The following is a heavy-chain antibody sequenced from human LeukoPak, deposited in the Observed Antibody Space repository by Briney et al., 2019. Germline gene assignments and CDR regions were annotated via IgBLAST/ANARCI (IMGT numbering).Heavy chain of an antibody. Sequence: GGSLRLSCAASGFTFSSYAMSWVRQAPGKGLEWVSAISGSGGSTYYADSVKGRFTISRGNSKNTLYPQMNSLRAEDTALYYCARELGSYEGGYYGMDVWGQGTTVTVSS. CDR1: GFTFSSYA. J-gene: IGHJ6*02. CDR3: ARELGSYEGGYYGMDV. CDR2: ISGSGGST. D-gene: IGHD3-10*01. V-gene: IGHV3-23*01.